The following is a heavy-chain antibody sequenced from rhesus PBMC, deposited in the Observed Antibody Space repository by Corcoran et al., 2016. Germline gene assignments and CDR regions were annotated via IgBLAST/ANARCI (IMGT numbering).Heavy chain of an antibody. V-gene: IGHV4-127*01. J-gene: IGHJ6*01. D-gene: IGHD6S26*01. CDR3: ARDSRQRLVRTGLDS. CDR2: IGGSSGIT. Sequence: QLQLQESGPGLVKPSETLSVTCAVSGYSISSGYGWSWIRQPPGKGREWIGYIGGSSGITNHNPSLKSRVTISKDTSKTQFSLKLSSVTAADTAVYYCARDSRQRLVRTGLDSWGQGVVVTVSS. CDR1: GYSISSGYG.